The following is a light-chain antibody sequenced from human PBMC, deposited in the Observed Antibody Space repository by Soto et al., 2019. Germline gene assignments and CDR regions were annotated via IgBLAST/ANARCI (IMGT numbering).Light chain of an antibody. V-gene: IGKV1-9*01. J-gene: IGKJ5*01. Sequence: DIQLTQSPSFLSASAGDGIAISCRASQGFDSYLAWYQQKPGKAPKLLIHTASTLQSGVPSRFSGRGAVAEFTLTISSLQPEDFATYYCQHRHSYPITFGQGTRLEIK. CDR3: QHRHSYPIT. CDR1: QGFDSY. CDR2: TAS.